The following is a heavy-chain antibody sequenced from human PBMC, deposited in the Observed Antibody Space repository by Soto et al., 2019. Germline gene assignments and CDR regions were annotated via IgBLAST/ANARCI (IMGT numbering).Heavy chain of an antibody. CDR3: ARDYGGESLNPYDAFDL. D-gene: IGHD3-10*01. CDR1: RFTFSRYW. V-gene: IGHV3-7*01. J-gene: IGHJ3*01. CDR2: IKQDGSEV. Sequence: PGGSLRLSCAASRFTFSRYWMSWVRQAPGKGLEWVANIKQDGSEVYYVDSVKGRFTIARDNGKKSLYLQMNSLRADDTAVYYCARDYGGESLNPYDAFDLWGQGTMVTVSS.